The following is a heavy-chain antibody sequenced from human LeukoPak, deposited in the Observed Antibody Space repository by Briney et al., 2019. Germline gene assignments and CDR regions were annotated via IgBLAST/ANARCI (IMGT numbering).Heavy chain of an antibody. CDR2: IYYSGST. CDR3: ARNRPNCSSTSCYSGVVGYYYYMDV. V-gene: IGHV4-59*01. J-gene: IGHJ6*03. CDR1: GGPISSYY. D-gene: IGHD2-2*02. Sequence: NSSETLSLTCTVSGGPISSYYWSWIRQPPGKGLEGIGYIYYSGSTNYNPSLKSRVTISVDTSKNQFSLKLSSVTAADTAVYYCARNRPNCSSTSCYSGVVGYYYYMDVWGKGTTVTVSS.